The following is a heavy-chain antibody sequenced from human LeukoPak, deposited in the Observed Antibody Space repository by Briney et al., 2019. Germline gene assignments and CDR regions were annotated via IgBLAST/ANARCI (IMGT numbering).Heavy chain of an antibody. J-gene: IGHJ4*02. D-gene: IGHD6-6*01. V-gene: IGHV3-53*01. CDR1: GFTVSSNY. CDR3: ARGWARPGFGY. Sequence: GGSLRLSCAASGFTVSSNYMSWVRQAPGKGLEWVSVIYSGGSTYYADSVKGRLTISRDNSKNTLYLQMNSLRAEDTAVYYCARGWARPGFGYWGQGTLVTVSS. CDR2: IYSGGST.